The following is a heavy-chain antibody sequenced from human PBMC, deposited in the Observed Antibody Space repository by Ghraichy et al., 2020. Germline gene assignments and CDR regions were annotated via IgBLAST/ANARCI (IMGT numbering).Heavy chain of an antibody. D-gene: IGHD6-19*01. CDR1: GDSVSTNSAA. Sequence: SQTLSLTCAISGDSVSTNSAAWNWIRQSPSRGLEWLGRTYYRSKWYNDYAVSVKSRITINPDTSKNQFSLHLNSVTPEDTAVCYCVRDSGWSNWFDPWGQGTLVTVSS. CDR2: TYYRSKWYN. CDR3: VRDSGWSNWFDP. V-gene: IGHV6-1*01. J-gene: IGHJ5*02.